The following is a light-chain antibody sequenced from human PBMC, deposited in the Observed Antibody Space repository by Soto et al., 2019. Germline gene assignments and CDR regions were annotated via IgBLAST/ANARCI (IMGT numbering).Light chain of an antibody. CDR3: QQYKSYSSST. Sequence: DIQMTQSPSTLSASVGDRVTITCRASQNINGWLAWYQQKPGKAPKVLISKVSTLQSGVPSRFSGSASGTEFTLTISSLQPDDSATYYCQQYKSYSSSTFGQGTKVEIK. CDR1: QNINGW. V-gene: IGKV1-5*03. J-gene: IGKJ2*01. CDR2: KVS.